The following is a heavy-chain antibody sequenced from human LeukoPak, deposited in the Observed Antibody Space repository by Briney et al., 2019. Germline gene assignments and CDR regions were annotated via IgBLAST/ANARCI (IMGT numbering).Heavy chain of an antibody. V-gene: IGHV1-2*06. CDR2: INPNSGGT. CDR3: ARGKIAAGGRAVFFDY. D-gene: IGHD6-13*01. Sequence: VSLKVSCKASGYTFTGYYMHWVRQAPGQGLEWMGRINPNSGGTNYAQKFQGRVTMTRDTSISTAYMELSRLRSDDTAVYYCARGKIAAGGRAVFFDYWGQGTLVTVSS. CDR1: GYTFTGYY. J-gene: IGHJ4*02.